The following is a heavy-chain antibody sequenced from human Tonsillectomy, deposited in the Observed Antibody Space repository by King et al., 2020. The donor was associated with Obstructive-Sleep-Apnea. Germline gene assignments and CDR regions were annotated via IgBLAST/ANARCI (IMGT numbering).Heavy chain of an antibody. CDR2: IRSKAYGGTT. CDR3: TRDLIVGAAGGAFDI. J-gene: IGHJ3*02. Sequence: VQLVESGGCLVQPGRSLRLSCTASGFTFGDYAMSWFRQAPGKGLEWVGFIRSKAYGGTTEYAASVKGRFTISRDDSKSIAYLQMNSLKTEDTAVYYCTRDLIVGAAGGAFDIWGQGTMGTVSS. D-gene: IGHD1-26*01. CDR1: GFTFGDYA. V-gene: IGHV3-49*03.